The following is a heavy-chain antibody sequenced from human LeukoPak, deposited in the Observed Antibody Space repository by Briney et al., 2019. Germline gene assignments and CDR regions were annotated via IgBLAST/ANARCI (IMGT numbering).Heavy chain of an antibody. Sequence: PGGSLRLSCAASGFTFSNSEMNWVRQAPGKGLEWVSYISSGGGTIYYADSVKGRFTISRDNAKSALYLQMNSLRAEDTALYYCARARGPDYWGQGTLVTVSS. J-gene: IGHJ4*02. D-gene: IGHD3-10*01. CDR1: GFTFSNSE. CDR3: ARARGPDY. V-gene: IGHV3-48*03. CDR2: ISSGGGTI.